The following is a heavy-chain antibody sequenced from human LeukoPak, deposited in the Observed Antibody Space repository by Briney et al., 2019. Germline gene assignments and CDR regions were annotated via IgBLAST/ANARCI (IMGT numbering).Heavy chain of an antibody. Sequence: GGSLRLSCAASGFTFSSYSMNWVRQAPGKGLEWVSYISSSSSTIYYADSVKGRFTISRDNAKNSLYLQMNSLRAEDTAVYYCARVKVVVDLDYWGQGTLVTVSS. CDR1: GFTFSSYS. J-gene: IGHJ4*02. CDR3: ARVKVVVDLDY. D-gene: IGHD3-22*01. V-gene: IGHV3-48*04. CDR2: ISSSSSTI.